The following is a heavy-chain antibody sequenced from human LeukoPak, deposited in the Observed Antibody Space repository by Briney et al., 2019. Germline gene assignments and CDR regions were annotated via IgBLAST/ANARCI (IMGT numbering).Heavy chain of an antibody. J-gene: IGHJ6*02. CDR1: GFTFSRHH. D-gene: IGHD2-21*01. CDR3: ATIPTGGLVRAGVIDV. V-gene: IGHV3-21*01. Sequence: GGSLRLSCSASGFTFSRHHMTWVRQAPGKGPEWVSSISATSTFIEDADSVKGRFTISKDNAKNSVYLQMDSLKDEDTAVYYCATIPTGGLVRAGVIDVWGQGTTVTVSS. CDR2: ISATSTFI.